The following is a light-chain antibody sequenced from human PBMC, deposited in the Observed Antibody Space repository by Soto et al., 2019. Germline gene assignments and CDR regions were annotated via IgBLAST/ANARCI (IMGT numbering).Light chain of an antibody. V-gene: IGKV1-39*01. CDR2: AAS. CDR3: QHSYSTPWT. J-gene: IGKJ1*01. CDR1: QNIANY. Sequence: DIQMTQSPSSLSASVGDRVTIACRASQNIANYLNWYQQVPGKAPRVLVYAASNLQSGVPSRFSGSGSGTDFTLTISSLQPEDFATYYCQHSYSTPWTFGQGTKVEI.